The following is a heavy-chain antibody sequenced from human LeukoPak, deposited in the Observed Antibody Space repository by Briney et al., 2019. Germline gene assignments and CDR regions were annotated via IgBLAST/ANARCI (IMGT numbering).Heavy chain of an antibody. CDR1: GGSISSSSYY. Sequence: SETLSLTCTVSGGSISSSSYYWGWIRQPPGKGLEWIGSIYYSGSTYYNPSPKSRVTISVDTSKNQFSLKLSSVTAADTAVYYCASIQWLATYYFDYWGQGTLVTVSS. V-gene: IGHV4-39*07. J-gene: IGHJ4*02. CDR3: ASIQWLATYYFDY. CDR2: IYYSGST. D-gene: IGHD6-19*01.